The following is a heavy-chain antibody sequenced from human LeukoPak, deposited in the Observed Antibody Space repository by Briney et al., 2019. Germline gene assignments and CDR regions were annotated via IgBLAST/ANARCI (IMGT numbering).Heavy chain of an antibody. CDR3: ARGLIAPDY. Sequence: SETLSLTCAVSGVSISNYYWSWIRQPPGKGLEWIGYIYHSGSTYYNPSLKSRVTISVDRSKNQFSLKLSSVTAADTAVYYCARGLIAPDYWGQGTLVTVSS. J-gene: IGHJ4*02. V-gene: IGHV4-59*12. CDR2: IYHSGST. CDR1: GVSISNYY. D-gene: IGHD6-13*01.